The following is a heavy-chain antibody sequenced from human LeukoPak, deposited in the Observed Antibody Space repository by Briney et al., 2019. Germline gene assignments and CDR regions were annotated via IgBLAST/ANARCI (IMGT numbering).Heavy chain of an antibody. D-gene: IGHD2-15*01. CDR2: ISGSGGST. V-gene: IGHV3-23*01. CDR1: GFTFSSYA. J-gene: IGHJ4*02. Sequence: GGSLRLSCAASGFTFSSYAMSWVRQAPGKGLEWVSVISGSGGSTYYADSVKGRFTISRDNSKNTLYLQMNSLRVEHTAVYYCARDPRIVRIWGQRTLVTVSS. CDR3: ARDPRIVRI.